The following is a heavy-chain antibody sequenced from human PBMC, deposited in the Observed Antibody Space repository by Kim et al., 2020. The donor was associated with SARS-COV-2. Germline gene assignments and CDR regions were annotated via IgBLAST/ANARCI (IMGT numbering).Heavy chain of an antibody. J-gene: IGHJ6*01. CDR3: ARVPLPRIFEWPIYNYYG. D-gene: IGHD3-3*01. CDR2: ISTSGSTI. CDR1: GFAFSDHY. Sequence: GGSLRLSCAASGFAFSDHYMTWIRQAPGKGLEWVSFISTSGSTINYADSVKGRFTISRDNAKNSLFLQMNSLRAEDTAVYYCARVPLPRIFEWPIYNYYG. V-gene: IGHV3-11*01.